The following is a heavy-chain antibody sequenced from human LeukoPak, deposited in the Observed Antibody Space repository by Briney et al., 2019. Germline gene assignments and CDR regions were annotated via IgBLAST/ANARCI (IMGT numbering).Heavy chain of an antibody. CDR1: GGTFSSYA. V-gene: IGHV1-69*06. J-gene: IGHJ4*02. CDR3: ARDRSVNYYFDY. D-gene: IGHD3-10*01. Sequence: SVKVSCKASGGTFSSYAISWVRQAPGQGLEWMGGIIPIFGTANYAQKFQGRVTIAADKSTSTAYMELSSLRSEDTAVYYCARDRSVNYYFDYWGQGTLVTVSS. CDR2: IIPIFGTA.